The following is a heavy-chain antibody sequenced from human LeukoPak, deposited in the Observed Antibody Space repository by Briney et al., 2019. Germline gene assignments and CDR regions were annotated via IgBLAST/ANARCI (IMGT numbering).Heavy chain of an antibody. CDR1: GGSISSYY. CDR3: ARAAIVDIVATTFDY. V-gene: IGHV4-59*01. D-gene: IGHD5-12*01. J-gene: IGHJ4*02. CDR2: IYYSGST. Sequence: SETLSLTCTVSGGSISSYYWSWIRQPPGKGLEWIGYIYYSGSTNYNPSLKSRVTISVDTSKNQFSLKLSSVTAADTAVYYCARAAIVDIVATTFDYWGQGTLVTVSS.